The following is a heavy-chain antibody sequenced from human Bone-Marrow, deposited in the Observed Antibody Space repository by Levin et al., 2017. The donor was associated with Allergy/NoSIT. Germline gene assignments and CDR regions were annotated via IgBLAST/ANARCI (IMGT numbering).Heavy chain of an antibody. Sequence: QPGGSLRLSCAASGFTFSNYYMHWVRQAPGKGLVWVSRVYSDGTITDYADSVKGRFTISRDNARNILYLQMNSLRAEDTAVYYCARGGCSSTSCLDNWGQGILVTVSS. J-gene: IGHJ4*02. CDR1: GFTFSNYY. V-gene: IGHV3-74*01. CDR2: VYSDGTIT. CDR3: ARGGCSSTSCLDN. D-gene: IGHD2-2*01.